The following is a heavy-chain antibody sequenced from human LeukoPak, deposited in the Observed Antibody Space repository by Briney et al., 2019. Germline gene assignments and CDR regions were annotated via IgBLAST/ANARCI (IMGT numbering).Heavy chain of an antibody. CDR2: IIPMLGAA. J-gene: IGHJ4*02. V-gene: IGHV1-69*04. CDR3: ADNGAYYTLGH. CDR1: GGAFNSYG. Sequence: SVKVSCKTSGGAFNSYGISWVRQPPGQGLEWMGRIIPMLGAANYAQKFQGRVSMTADKSSSTVYMELSSLRSEDTAVYFCADNGAYYTLGHWGQGTRVTVSS. D-gene: IGHD3-22*01.